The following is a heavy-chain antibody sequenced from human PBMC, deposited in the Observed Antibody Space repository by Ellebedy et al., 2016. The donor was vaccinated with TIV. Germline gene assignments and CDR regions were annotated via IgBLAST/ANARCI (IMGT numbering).Heavy chain of an antibody. Sequence: SETLSLTXTASGDSISSGYYWGWIRQPPGEGLEWIGSIYHSGSTYYNPSLESRVAISVDTSKNQFSLKLSSVTAADTAVYYCARGGFCSSTSCYLRWFDPWGQGTLVTVSS. V-gene: IGHV4-38-2*02. CDR2: IYHSGST. J-gene: IGHJ5*02. CDR1: GDSISSGYY. CDR3: ARGGFCSSTSCYLRWFDP. D-gene: IGHD2-2*01.